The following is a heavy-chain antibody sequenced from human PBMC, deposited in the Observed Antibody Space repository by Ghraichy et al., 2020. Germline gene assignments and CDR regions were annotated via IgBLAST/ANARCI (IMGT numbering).Heavy chain of an antibody. CDR2: IGSHSIYI. J-gene: IGHJ6*02. CDR1: GFTFSSYA. V-gene: IGHV3-21*01. D-gene: IGHD2-2*01. CDR3: ERDSGGCSSSSCYAGGYYGMDV. Sequence: GESLNISCAASGFTFSSYAMSWVRQAPGRGLEWVSSIGSHSIYIYYADAVKGRFTISRDNAKNSLYLQMNSLRAEDTAVYYCERDSGGCSSSSCYAGGYYGMDVWGQGPTVTVSS.